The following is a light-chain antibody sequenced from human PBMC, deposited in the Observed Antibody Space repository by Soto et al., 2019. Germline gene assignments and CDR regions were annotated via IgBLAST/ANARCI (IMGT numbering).Light chain of an antibody. CDR3: MQALQSPPWT. J-gene: IGKJ1*01. CDR2: LGS. Sequence: DIVMTQSPLYLSVTPGEPASISCRSSQSLLHSNGYNYLDWYLQKPGQSPQLLIYLGSNRASGVPDRFSGSGSGTDFTLKISRVEAEDVGVYYCMQALQSPPWTFGQGTKVEIK. CDR1: QSLLHSNGYNY. V-gene: IGKV2-28*01.